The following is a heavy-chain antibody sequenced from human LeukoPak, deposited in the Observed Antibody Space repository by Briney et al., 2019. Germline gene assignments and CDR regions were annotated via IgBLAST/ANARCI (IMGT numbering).Heavy chain of an antibody. Sequence: GGSLRLSCAASGFTFSSYSINWVRRAPGKGLEWVSSISGSSSYIYCADSVKGRFTISRDNAKKSLYLQMHSLRAEDTAVYYCARDLYIEIISAFDIWGQGTMVTVSS. CDR2: ISGSSSYI. CDR1: GFTFSSYS. J-gene: IGHJ3*02. CDR3: ARDLYIEIISAFDI. D-gene: IGHD2-15*01. V-gene: IGHV3-21*01.